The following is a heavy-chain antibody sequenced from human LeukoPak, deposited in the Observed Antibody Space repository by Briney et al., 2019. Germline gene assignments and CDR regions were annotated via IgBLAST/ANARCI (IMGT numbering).Heavy chain of an antibody. CDR3: ARDRGLTGTNDAFDI. J-gene: IGHJ3*02. CDR1: GFTFDDYG. Sequence: GGSLRLPCAASGFTFDDYGMSWVRQAPGKGLEWVSGINWNGGSTGYADSVKGRFTISRDNAKNSLYLQMNSLRAEDTALYYCARDRGLTGTNDAFDIWGQGTMVTVSS. CDR2: INWNGGST. D-gene: IGHD1-20*01. V-gene: IGHV3-20*04.